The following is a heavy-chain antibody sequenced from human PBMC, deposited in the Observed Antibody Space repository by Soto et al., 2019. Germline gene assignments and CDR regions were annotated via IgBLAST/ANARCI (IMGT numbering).Heavy chain of an antibody. V-gene: IGHV3-23*01. CDR3: AKGASGYYYYGMDV. CDR2: ISGSGGST. CDR1: GFTFSNYA. J-gene: IGHJ6*02. D-gene: IGHD3-10*01. Sequence: EVQLLESGGGLVQPGGSLRLSCAASGFTFSNYAMSWVRQAPGKGLEWGSAISGSGGSTYYADSVKGRLTISRDNSKNTLYLQMNTLRAEDTAVYYSAKGASGYYYYGMDVWGQGTTVTVSS.